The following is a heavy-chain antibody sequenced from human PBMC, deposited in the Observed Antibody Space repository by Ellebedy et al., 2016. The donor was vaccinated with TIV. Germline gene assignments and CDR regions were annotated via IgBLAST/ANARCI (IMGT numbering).Heavy chain of an antibody. CDR3: ARDRTFYGDGSGYYYDTHYYSGMDV. V-gene: IGHV1-2*04. CDR2: MNPNSGGT. D-gene: IGHD3-22*01. J-gene: IGHJ6*02. CDR1: GYTFTGYY. Sequence: ASVKVSXXASGYTFTGYYMHWVRQAPGQGPEWMGWMNPNSGGTNYAQKFQGWVTMTRDTSINTAYIELSRLRSDDTAVYYCARDRTFYGDGSGYYYDTHYYSGMDVWGQGTTVTVSS.